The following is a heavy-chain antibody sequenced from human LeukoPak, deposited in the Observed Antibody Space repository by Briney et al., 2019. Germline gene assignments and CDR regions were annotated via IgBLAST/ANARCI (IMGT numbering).Heavy chain of an antibody. CDR2: IWYDGSNK. CDR1: GFTFSNYG. J-gene: IGHJ4*02. Sequence: GGSLRLSCEASGFTFSNYGMHWVRQAPGQGLEWVSVIWYDGSNKYYADSVKGRFTISRDNSRNTLYLQMNSLRAEDTAVYYCSRDLAEAAAGLFDYWGQGALVTVSS. CDR3: SRDLAEAAAGLFDY. V-gene: IGHV3-33*01. D-gene: IGHD6-13*01.